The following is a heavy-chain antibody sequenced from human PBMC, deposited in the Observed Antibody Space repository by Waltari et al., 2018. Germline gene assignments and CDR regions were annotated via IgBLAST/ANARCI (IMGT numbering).Heavy chain of an antibody. Sequence: QLQLQESGPGLVKPSETLSLTCTVSGGSISSSSYYWGWVRQPPGKGLEWIGSIYYSGSTYYNPSLKSRVTISEDTSKNQFSLRVSSVTAADTAVFYCARMVRGYCSSTSCHTDHWGQGTLVTVSS. CDR2: IYYSGST. J-gene: IGHJ4*02. D-gene: IGHD2-2*01. CDR3: ARMVRGYCSSTSCHTDH. CDR1: GGSISSSSYY. V-gene: IGHV4-39*07.